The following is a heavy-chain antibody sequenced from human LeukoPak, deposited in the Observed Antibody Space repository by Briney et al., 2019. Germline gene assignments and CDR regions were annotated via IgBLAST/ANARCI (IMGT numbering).Heavy chain of an antibody. Sequence: PGGSLRLSCAASEFSVGSNYMTWVRQAPGKGLEWVSLIYSGGSTYYADSVKGRFTISRDNSKNTLYLQMNSLRAEDTAVYYCARGDYGGNSMLGSDAFDIWGQGTMVTVSS. CDR2: IYSGGST. D-gene: IGHD4-23*01. CDR3: ARGDYGGNSMLGSDAFDI. CDR1: EFSVGSNY. J-gene: IGHJ3*02. V-gene: IGHV3-66*01.